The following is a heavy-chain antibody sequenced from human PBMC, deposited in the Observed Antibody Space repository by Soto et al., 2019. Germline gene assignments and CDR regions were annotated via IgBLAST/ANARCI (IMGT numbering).Heavy chain of an antibody. V-gene: IGHV4-4*07. D-gene: IGHD3-22*01. CDR2: IFTSGYT. CDR3: ASAPGGYYYFDY. Sequence: PSETLSLTCTVSGDSISSYYWNWIRQPAGKGLEWIGRIFTSGYTKYNPSLKSRVTMSVDTSKNQFSLKLSSVTAADTAVYYCASAPGGYYYFDYWGQGTLVTVSS. CDR1: GDSISSYY. J-gene: IGHJ4*02.